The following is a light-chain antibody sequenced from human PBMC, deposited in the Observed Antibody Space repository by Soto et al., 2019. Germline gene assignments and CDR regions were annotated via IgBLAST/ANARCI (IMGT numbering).Light chain of an antibody. CDR3: QQYNNWPPYN. CDR2: GAP. V-gene: IGKV3-15*01. CDR1: QSVSSN. Sequence: IVMTQSPATLSVSPGERATLSCSASQSVSSNLAWYQQKPGQAPRLLIYGAPTRSTAIPTRFSGSGSGTEFTLTISSPQSEDFAVYYCQQYNNWPPYNFGQGTKLDIK. J-gene: IGKJ2*01.